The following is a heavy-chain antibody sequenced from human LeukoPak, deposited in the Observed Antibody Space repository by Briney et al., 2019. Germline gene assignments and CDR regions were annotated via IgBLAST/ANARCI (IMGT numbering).Heavy chain of an antibody. D-gene: IGHD5-24*01. CDR1: GDTFSSHA. CDR2: IIPIFGTA. CDR3: ARAALEVATITSRYYFDY. V-gene: IGHV1-69*01. Sequence: SVKVSCKASGDTFSSHAISWVRQAPGQGREWMGGIIPIFGTANYAQKFQDRVTITADESTSTAYMELSSLRSEDTAVYYCARAALEVATITSRYYFDYWGQGTLVTVSS. J-gene: IGHJ4*02.